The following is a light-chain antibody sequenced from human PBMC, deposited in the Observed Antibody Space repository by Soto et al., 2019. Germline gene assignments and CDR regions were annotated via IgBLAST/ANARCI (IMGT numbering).Light chain of an antibody. CDR1: QRITNW. V-gene: IGKV1-5*03. Sequence: DIQMTQSPFTLSASIGDRVTITCRASQRITNWLVWYQQKPGKAPKLLIYKASSLESGVSSRFSGSGSGTEFTLTISSLQPDDVATYYCQQYNSYPYTFGQGTQLAIQ. CDR2: KAS. J-gene: IGKJ2*01. CDR3: QQYNSYPYT.